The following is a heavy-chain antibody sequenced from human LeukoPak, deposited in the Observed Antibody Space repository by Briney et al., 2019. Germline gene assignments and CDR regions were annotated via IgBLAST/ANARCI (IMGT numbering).Heavy chain of an antibody. D-gene: IGHD1-26*01. CDR2: IIPIFGTA. CDR3: ARDSGSSFDY. CDR1: GGTFSSYA. V-gene: IGHV1-69*05. Sequence: SVQVSCKASGGTFSSYAISWVRRAPGQGLEWMGGIIPIFGTANYAQKFQSRVTITTDKSTSTAYMELSSLRSEDTAVYYCARDSGSSFDYWGQGTLVTVSS. J-gene: IGHJ4*02.